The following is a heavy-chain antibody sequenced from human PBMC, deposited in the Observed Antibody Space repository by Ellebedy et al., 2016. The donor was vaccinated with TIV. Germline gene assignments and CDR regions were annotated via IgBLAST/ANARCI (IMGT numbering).Heavy chain of an antibody. D-gene: IGHD4-17*01. CDR3: ARVRYGARAFDY. V-gene: IGHV4-4*02. CDR1: GASSSNSNW. J-gene: IGHJ4*02. CDR2: IFRTVTT. Sequence: MPSETLSLTCAVSGASSSNSNWWSWVRQPPGKGLEWVGEIFRTVTTNYNPSLQSRVTISVDKSKNQFSLTVNSVTAADTAVYYCARVRYGARAFDYWGQGILVTVSS.